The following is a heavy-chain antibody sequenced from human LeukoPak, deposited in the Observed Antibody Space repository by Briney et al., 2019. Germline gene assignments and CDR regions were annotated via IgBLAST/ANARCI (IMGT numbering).Heavy chain of an antibody. CDR3: ARARWDIVVVPAARYYYYYMDV. CDR2: INPNSGGT. CDR1: GYTFTGYY. D-gene: IGHD2-2*01. V-gene: IGHV1-2*02. J-gene: IGHJ6*03. Sequence: ASVKVSCKASGYTFTGYYMHWVRQAPGQGLEWMGWINPNSGGTNYAQKFQGRVTMTRDTSISTAYMELSRLRSDDTVVYYCARARWDIVVVPAARYYYYYMDVWGKGTTVTLSS.